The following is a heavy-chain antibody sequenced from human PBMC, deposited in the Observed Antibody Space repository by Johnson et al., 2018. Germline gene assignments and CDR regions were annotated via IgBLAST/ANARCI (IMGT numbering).Heavy chain of an antibody. Sequence: QVQLVQSGGGVVQPGRSLRLSCAASGFTFSSYGMHWVRQAPGKGLEWVAVISYDGSNKYYADSVKGRFTISRDNSKNTLYLQMNSLRAEDTAGYYCAKENKGYSYAIYYYYDMDVWGKGTTFTVSS. CDR1: GFTFSSYG. J-gene: IGHJ6*03. CDR2: ISYDGSNK. D-gene: IGHD5-18*01. V-gene: IGHV3-30*18. CDR3: AKENKGYSYAIYYYYDMDV.